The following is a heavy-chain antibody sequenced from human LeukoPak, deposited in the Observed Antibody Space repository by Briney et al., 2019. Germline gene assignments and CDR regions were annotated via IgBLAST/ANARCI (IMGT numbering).Heavy chain of an antibody. CDR3: ARVGHASRTYEPTGQDY. J-gene: IGHJ4*02. V-gene: IGHV4-61*02. Sequence: PSETLSLTCTVSGGSITRGSYYWGWIRQPAGKGLEWIGRMYTSGSTNYNPSLKSRVTISLDTSKNQFSLKLSSVTAADTAVYYCARVGHASRTYEPTGQDYWGQGTLVTVSS. CDR2: MYTSGST. D-gene: IGHD3-3*01. CDR1: GGSITRGSYY.